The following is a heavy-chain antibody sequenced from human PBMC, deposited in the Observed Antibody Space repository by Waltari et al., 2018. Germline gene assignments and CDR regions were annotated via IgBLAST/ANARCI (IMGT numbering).Heavy chain of an antibody. D-gene: IGHD5-12*01. CDR2: TRNKVNSYTT. CDR1: GFSFSDQQ. Sequence: EVQLVESGGGLVQPGGSLRLSCAASGFSFSDQQIDWVRQAPGKGLEWVGRTRNKVNSYTTEYAASVKGRFTISRDDSKNSLHLQMNSLKTEDTAVYYCAREAATIQTYFDYWGQGTLVTVSS. V-gene: IGHV3-72*01. J-gene: IGHJ4*02. CDR3: AREAATIQTYFDY.